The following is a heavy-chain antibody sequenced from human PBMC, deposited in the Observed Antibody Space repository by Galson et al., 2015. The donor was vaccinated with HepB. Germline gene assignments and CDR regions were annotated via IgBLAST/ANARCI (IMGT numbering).Heavy chain of an antibody. Sequence: SLRLSCAASGFTFSDYYMSWIRQAPGKGLEWVSYISSSASTMYYADSVKGRFTISRDNVKNSLYLQLHSLRAEDTAVYYCARSPDTSTWYEIDYWGQGTLVTVSS. CDR3: ARSPDTSTWYEIDY. J-gene: IGHJ4*02. V-gene: IGHV3-11*01. D-gene: IGHD6-13*01. CDR1: GFTFSDYY. CDR2: ISSSASTM.